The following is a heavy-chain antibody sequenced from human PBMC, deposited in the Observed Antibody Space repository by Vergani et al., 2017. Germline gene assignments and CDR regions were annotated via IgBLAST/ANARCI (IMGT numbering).Heavy chain of an antibody. CDR1: GASVSSSVSSSGYS. D-gene: IGHD6-19*01. Sequence: QVRLQESGPGLVKPSETLSLTCTVSGASVSSSVSSSGYSWGWLRQPPGKGLEWIASLYYRGNSYYSPSLRSRLTISVDTSKNQFSLKLSSVTAADTAVYYCARGYYRYSSGWYSGGRPDYWGQGTLVTVSS. CDR2: LYYRGNS. J-gene: IGHJ4*02. V-gene: IGHV4-39*01. CDR3: ARGYYRYSSGWYSGGRPDY.